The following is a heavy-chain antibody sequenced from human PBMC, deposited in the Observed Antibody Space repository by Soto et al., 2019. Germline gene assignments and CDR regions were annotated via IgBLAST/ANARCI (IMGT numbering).Heavy chain of an antibody. Sequence: LRLSCAVSGFTFSDHYMDWVRQAPGKGLEWVGRTRNKPNTYTTDYAASVKGRFTISRDDSKNSLYLQMNSLKTEDTAVYYCARVALSSSGYYYFFDYWGQ. J-gene: IGHJ4*02. D-gene: IGHD3-22*01. CDR1: GFTFSDHY. CDR2: TRNKPNTYTT. CDR3: ARVALSSSGYYYFFDY. V-gene: IGHV3-72*01.